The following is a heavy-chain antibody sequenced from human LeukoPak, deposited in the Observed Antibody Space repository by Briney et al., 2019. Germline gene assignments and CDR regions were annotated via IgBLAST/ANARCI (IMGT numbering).Heavy chain of an antibody. D-gene: IGHD6-6*01. Sequence: ASVKVSCKASGYTFTSYDINWVRQAAGQGLEWMGWMNPNSGNTDYAQKFQGRVTITRNTSITTAYMELSSLRSEDTAVYYCARRGIAARATDYWGQGTLVTVSS. CDR3: ARRGIAARATDY. V-gene: IGHV1-8*01. CDR1: GYTFTSYD. J-gene: IGHJ4*02. CDR2: MNPNSGNT.